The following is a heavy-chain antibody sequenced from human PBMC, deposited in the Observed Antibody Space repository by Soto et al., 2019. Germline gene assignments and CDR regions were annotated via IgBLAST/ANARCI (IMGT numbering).Heavy chain of an antibody. CDR1: GFTFSNAW. CDR2: IKSKTDGGTT. Sequence: PGGSLRLSCAASGFTFSNAWMNWVRQAPGKGLEWVGRIKSKTDGGTTDYAAPVKGRFTISRDDSKNTLYLQMNSLKTEDTAVYYCTMHMGGSYYFDYWGQGTLVTVSS. CDR3: TMHMGGSYYFDY. D-gene: IGHD1-26*01. J-gene: IGHJ4*02. V-gene: IGHV3-15*07.